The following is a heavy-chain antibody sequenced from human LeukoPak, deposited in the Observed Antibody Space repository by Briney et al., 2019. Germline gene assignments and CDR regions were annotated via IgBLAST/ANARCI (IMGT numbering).Heavy chain of an antibody. D-gene: IGHD3-3*01. CDR1: AYSFTDYY. V-gene: IGHV1-2*02. CDR3: ARVGTTTFGVVMYAFDM. J-gene: IGHJ3*02. CDR2: INPNSGGT. Sequence: ASVKVSCKASAYSFTDYYRHWVRQAPAQGLEWMGWINPNSGGTDYAQKFRGRVTLTRAPSSSTVYMEVNRLRSDDTAVYYCARVGTTTFGVVMYAFDMWGQGTVVTVTS.